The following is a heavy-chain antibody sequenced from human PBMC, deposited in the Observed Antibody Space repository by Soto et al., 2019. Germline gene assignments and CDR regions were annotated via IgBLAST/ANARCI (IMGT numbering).Heavy chain of an antibody. CDR3: ARSTPSSVAGKGNWFDP. Sequence: GASVKVSCKASGYTFTGYYMHWVRQAPGQGLEWMGWINPNSGGTNYAQKFQGWVTMTRDTSISTAYMELSRLRSDDTAVYYCARSTPSSVAGKGNWFDPWGQGPLVTVSS. J-gene: IGHJ5*02. CDR2: INPNSGGT. CDR1: GYTFTGYY. V-gene: IGHV1-2*04. D-gene: IGHD6-19*01.